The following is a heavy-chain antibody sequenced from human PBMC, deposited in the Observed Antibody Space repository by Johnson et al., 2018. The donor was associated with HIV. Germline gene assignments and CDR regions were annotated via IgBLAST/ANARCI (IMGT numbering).Heavy chain of an antibody. D-gene: IGHD6-13*01. V-gene: IGHV3-33*01. CDR2: IWYDGSNT. CDR3: AIIAAGNVFDV. Sequence: VQLVESGGGVVQPGRSMRLSCAASGFNFSSYGMHWVRQAPGKGLEWVAVIWYDGSNTYYADSVKGRFTISRDVSKSTLFLEMNSLRVEDTAMYYCAIIAAGNVFDVWGQGTVVTVSS. CDR1: GFNFSSYG. J-gene: IGHJ3*01.